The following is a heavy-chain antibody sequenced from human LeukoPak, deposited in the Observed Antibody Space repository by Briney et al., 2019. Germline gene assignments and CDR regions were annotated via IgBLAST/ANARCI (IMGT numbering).Heavy chain of an antibody. V-gene: IGHV4-34*01. J-gene: IGHJ3*02. D-gene: IGHD6-19*01. Sequence: SETLSLTCAVYGGSFSGYYWSWIRQPPGKGLEWIGEINHSGNTNYNPSLKSRVTISVDKSKNQFSLKLSSVTAADTAVYYCASYRRIAVAGTIQDAFDIWGQGTMVTVSS. CDR2: INHSGNT. CDR1: GGSFSGYY. CDR3: ASYRRIAVAGTIQDAFDI.